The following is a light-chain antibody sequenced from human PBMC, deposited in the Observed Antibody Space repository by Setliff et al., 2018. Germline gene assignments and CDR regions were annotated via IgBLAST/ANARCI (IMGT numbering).Light chain of an antibody. J-gene: IGLJ1*01. V-gene: IGLV1-40*01. Sequence: QSALTQPPSVSGAPGQRVIISCTGSSSDMGAGFSVHWYQQLPGTAPKLLIYGDTNRLSGVPDRFSGSKSGTSASLAITGLQAEDEADYYCQSYDSGLPGYVFGTGTKVTVL. CDR1: SSDMGAGFS. CDR2: GDT. CDR3: QSYDSGLPGYV.